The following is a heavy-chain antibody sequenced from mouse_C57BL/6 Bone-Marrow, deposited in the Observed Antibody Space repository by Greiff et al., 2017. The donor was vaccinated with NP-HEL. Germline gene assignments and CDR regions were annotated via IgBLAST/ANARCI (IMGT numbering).Heavy chain of an antibody. J-gene: IGHJ3*01. Sequence: EVQVVESGGGLVKPGGSLKLSCAASGFTFSDYGMPWVRQAPEKGLEWVAYISSCSSTIYYADTVKGRFTISRDNAKNTLFLQMTSLRSEDTAMYYCARGGQFPWFAYWGQGTLVTVSA. CDR2: ISSCSSTI. CDR3: ARGGQFPWFAY. CDR1: GFTFSDYG. V-gene: IGHV5-17*01.